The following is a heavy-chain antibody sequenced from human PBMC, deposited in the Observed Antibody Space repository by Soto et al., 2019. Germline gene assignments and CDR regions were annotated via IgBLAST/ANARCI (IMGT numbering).Heavy chain of an antibody. CDR1: GFTFSSYA. V-gene: IGHV3-30-3*01. Sequence: QVQLVESGGGVVQPGRSLRLSCAASGFTFSSYAMHWVRQAPGKGLEWVAVISYDGSNKYYADSVKGRFTISRDNSKNTLYLQMNSLRAEDTAVYYCTDARYHVLRFLEWLVEDPYYYYGMDVWGQGTTVTVSS. CDR3: TDARYHVLRFLEWLVEDPYYYYGMDV. CDR2: ISYDGSNK. D-gene: IGHD3-3*01. J-gene: IGHJ6*02.